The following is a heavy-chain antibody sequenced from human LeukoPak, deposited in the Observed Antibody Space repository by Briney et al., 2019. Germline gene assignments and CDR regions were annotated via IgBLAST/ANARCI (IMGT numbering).Heavy chain of an antibody. Sequence: ASVKVSCKASGYYFTSYYMHWVRQAPGQGLEWMGWINPNNGGTNCAQKFQGRVTMTRDTSNSTAHMELSSLTSDDTAVYYCARPKAAAGTIGAFDIWGQGTMVTVSS. D-gene: IGHD6-13*01. J-gene: IGHJ3*02. CDR2: INPNNGGT. V-gene: IGHV1-2*02. CDR1: GYYFTSYY. CDR3: ARPKAAAGTIGAFDI.